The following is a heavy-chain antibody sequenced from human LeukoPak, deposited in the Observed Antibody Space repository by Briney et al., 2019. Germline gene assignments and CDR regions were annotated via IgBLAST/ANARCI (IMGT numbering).Heavy chain of an antibody. Sequence: PGGSLRLSCAASGFTFSSYAMHWVRQGPGKGLEWVAVISYDGSNKYYADSVKGRFTISRDNSKNTLYLQMNSLRVEDMAVYYCAREVVVDAFDIWGQGTMVTVSS. J-gene: IGHJ3*02. CDR1: GFTFSSYA. CDR3: AREVVVDAFDI. D-gene: IGHD2-21*01. V-gene: IGHV3-30-3*01. CDR2: ISYDGSNK.